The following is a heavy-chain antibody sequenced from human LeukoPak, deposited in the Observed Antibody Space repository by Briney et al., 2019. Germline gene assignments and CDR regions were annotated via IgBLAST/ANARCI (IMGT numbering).Heavy chain of an antibody. V-gene: IGHV1-8*01. CDR2: MNPNSGNT. D-gene: IGHD5-18*01. CDR1: GYTFTSYD. CDR3: ARGRIGGYSYGYDLDY. J-gene: IGHJ4*02. Sequence: ASVKVSCKASGYTFTSYDINWVRQATGQGLEWMGWMNPNSGNTGYAQKFQGRVTMTRNTSVSTAYMEPSSLRSEDTAVYYCARGRIGGYSYGYDLDYWGQGTLVTVSS.